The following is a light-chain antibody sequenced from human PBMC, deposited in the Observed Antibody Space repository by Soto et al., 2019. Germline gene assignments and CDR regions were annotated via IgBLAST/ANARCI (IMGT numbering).Light chain of an antibody. CDR3: SSYTSSSTLLYV. CDR2: EVT. V-gene: IGLV2-14*01. J-gene: IGLJ1*01. Sequence: QSALTQPRSVSGSPGQSVTISCTGTSSDVGIYNYVSWYQHHPGKAPKLIIYEVTNRPSGVSNRFSGSKSGNTASLTISGLQAEDEADYYCSSYTSSSTLLYVFGTGTKLTVL. CDR1: SSDVGIYNY.